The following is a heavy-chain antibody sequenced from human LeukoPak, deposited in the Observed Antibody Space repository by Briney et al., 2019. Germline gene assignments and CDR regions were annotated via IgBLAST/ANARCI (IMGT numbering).Heavy chain of an antibody. Sequence: GGSLRLSCAASGFTVSSNYMSWVRQAPGKGLEWVSVIYSGGSTYYADSVKGRFTISRDNSKNTLYLQMNSLRAEDTGVYYCAARGSYADFDYWGQGTLVTVSS. D-gene: IGHD1-26*01. V-gene: IGHV3-53*01. CDR2: IYSGGST. CDR1: GFTVSSNY. J-gene: IGHJ4*02. CDR3: AARGSYADFDY.